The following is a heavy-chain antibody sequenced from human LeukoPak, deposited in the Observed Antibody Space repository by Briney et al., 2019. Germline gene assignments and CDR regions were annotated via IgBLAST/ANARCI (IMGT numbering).Heavy chain of an antibody. D-gene: IGHD3-16*02. CDR1: GFTFDYYA. Sequence: PGGSLRPSCATSGFTFDYYAMHWVRQIPGKAPEWVSLISGDGGRTKYADSVKGRFTMSRDNNKKSLYLQMNNLRNEDTALYYCAKDLHDYLGGSYRGYFDSWGQGILVTVSS. V-gene: IGHV3-43*02. CDR2: ISGDGGRT. CDR3: AKDLHDYLGGSYRGYFDS. J-gene: IGHJ4*02.